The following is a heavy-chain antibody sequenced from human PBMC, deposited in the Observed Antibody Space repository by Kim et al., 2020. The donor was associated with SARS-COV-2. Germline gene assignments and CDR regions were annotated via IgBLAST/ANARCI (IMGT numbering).Heavy chain of an antibody. D-gene: IGHD2-21*02. V-gene: IGHV3-23*01. Sequence: ADSVKGRFTISRDNSKNTLYLQMNSLRAEDTAVYYCAKGGPVVVTFHFDYWGQGTLVTVSS. J-gene: IGHJ4*02. CDR3: AKGGPVVVTFHFDY.